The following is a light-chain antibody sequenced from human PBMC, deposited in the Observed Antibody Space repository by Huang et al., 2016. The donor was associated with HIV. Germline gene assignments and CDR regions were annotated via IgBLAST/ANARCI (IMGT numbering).Light chain of an antibody. CDR1: QSVLYSSNNKNY. CDR2: WAS. V-gene: IGKV4-1*01. Sequence: DIVMMQSPDSLAVSLGERATINCKSSQSVLYSSNNKNYLGWYQQKPGHAPKLLIYWASTRESGVPDRFSGSGSGTDFSLTISSLQAEDVAVYFCQQYYTTPYTFGQGTKLEI. CDR3: QQYYTTPYT. J-gene: IGKJ2*01.